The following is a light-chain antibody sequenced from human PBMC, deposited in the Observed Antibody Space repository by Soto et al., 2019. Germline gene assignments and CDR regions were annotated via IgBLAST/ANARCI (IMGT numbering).Light chain of an antibody. J-gene: IGLJ1*01. CDR2: EVS. CDR3: SSYAGNNNYD. CDR1: SSDVGGYNY. V-gene: IGLV2-8*01. Sequence: QSVLTQPPSASGSPGQSVTISCTGTSSDVGGYNYVSWYQQHPGKAPKVMIYEVSKRPSGVPDRFSGSKSSNTASLTVSGLQAEDEADYYCSSYAGNNNYDFGTGTKV.